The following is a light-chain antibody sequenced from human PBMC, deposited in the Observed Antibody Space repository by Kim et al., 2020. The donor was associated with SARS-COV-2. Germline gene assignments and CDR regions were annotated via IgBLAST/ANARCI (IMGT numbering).Light chain of an antibody. V-gene: IGKV1-27*01. J-gene: IGKJ1*01. Sequence: ASVGDEVTITCRASQDISNFLAWYQQKPGKAPKLLIYATSTLQSGVPSRFRGSRSGTDFTLVITRLQPEDVATYYCQKYDSAPWTFGQGTKVDIK. CDR3: QKYDSAPWT. CDR1: QDISNF. CDR2: ATS.